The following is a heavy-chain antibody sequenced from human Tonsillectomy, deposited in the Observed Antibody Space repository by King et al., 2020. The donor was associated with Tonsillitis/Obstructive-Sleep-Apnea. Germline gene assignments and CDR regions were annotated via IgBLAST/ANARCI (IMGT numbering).Heavy chain of an antibody. D-gene: IGHD3-3*01. V-gene: IGHV2-5*02. CDR2: IYWDDDK. J-gene: IGHJ4*02. Sequence: TLKESGPTLVKPTQTLTLTCTFSGFSLSTSGVGVGWIRQPPGKALEWLALIYWDDDKRYSPSLKSMFTITKETYKNQVVLIITNMDPVDTATYFCARSPDFWSGYYCDYWGQGTLVTVSS. CDR1: GFSLSTSGVG. CDR3: ARSPDFWSGYYCDY.